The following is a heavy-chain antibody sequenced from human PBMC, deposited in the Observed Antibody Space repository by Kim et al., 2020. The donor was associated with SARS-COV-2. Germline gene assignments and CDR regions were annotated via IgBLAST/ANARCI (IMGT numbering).Heavy chain of an antibody. V-gene: IGHV3-30*18. D-gene: IGHD3-10*01. J-gene: IGHJ6*02. CDR1: GFSFNSFG. Sequence: GGSLRLSCAASGFSFNSFGMHWVRQAPGKGLEWVAVVSYDGNNNNYADSVKGRFTISRDNSKNTLSLQMNSLRAEDTAVYYCAKDRLHYDGSGTYLTMDVWGQGTTVTVSS. CDR2: VSYDGNNN. CDR3: AKDRLHYDGSGTYLTMDV.